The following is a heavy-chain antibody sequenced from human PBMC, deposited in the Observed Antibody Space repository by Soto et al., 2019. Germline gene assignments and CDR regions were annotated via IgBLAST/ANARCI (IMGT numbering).Heavy chain of an antibody. J-gene: IGHJ4*02. CDR2: ISSSGDTI. V-gene: IGHV3-11*01. CDR3: AANDYGRGYFDY. D-gene: IGHD4-17*01. Sequence: GGSLRLSCAASGFTFSDYYMNWVRQAPGKGLEWVSYISSSGDTIYYADSVKGRFTISRDNAKNSLYLQMNSLRAEDTAVYFCAANDYGRGYFDYWGQGTLVTVSS. CDR1: GFTFSDYY.